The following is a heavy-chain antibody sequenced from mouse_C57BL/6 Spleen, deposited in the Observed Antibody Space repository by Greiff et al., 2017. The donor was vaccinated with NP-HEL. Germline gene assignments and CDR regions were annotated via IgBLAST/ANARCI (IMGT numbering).Heavy chain of an antibody. V-gene: IGHV14-4*01. J-gene: IGHJ3*01. Sequence: VQLKESGAELVRPGASVKLSCTASGFNIKDDYMHWVKQRPEQGLEWIGWIDPENGDTEYASKFQGKATITADTSSNTAYPQLSSLTSEDTAVYYCTRGYGSRPFAYWGQGTLVTVSA. CDR1: GFNIKDDY. CDR2: IDPENGDT. D-gene: IGHD1-1*01. CDR3: TRGYGSRPFAY.